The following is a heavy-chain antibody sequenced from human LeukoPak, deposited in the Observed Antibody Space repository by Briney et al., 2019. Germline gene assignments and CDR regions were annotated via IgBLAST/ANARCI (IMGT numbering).Heavy chain of an antibody. J-gene: IGHJ6*02. CDR2: ISSSSSTI. CDR3: ARVQPPPTVVTPRYYYYGMDV. D-gene: IGHD4-23*01. CDR1: GFTFSSYS. Sequence: GGSLRLSCAASGFTFSSYSMNWVRQAPGKGLEWVSCISSSSSTIYYADSVKGRFTISRDNAKNSLYLQMNSLRDEDTAVYYCARVQPPPTVVTPRYYYYGMDVWGQGTTVTVSS. V-gene: IGHV3-48*02.